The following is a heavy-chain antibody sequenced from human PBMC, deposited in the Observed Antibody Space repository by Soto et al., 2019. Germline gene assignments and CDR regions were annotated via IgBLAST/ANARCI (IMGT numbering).Heavy chain of an antibody. CDR2: IIPIFGTA. V-gene: IGHV1-69*13. J-gene: IGHJ6*02. CDR1: GGTFSSYA. D-gene: IGHD6-13*01. CDR3: AREMAPIAAAGNYYYGMDV. Sequence: SVKVSCKASGGTFSSYAISWVREAPGQGLEWMGGIIPIFGTANYAQKFQGRVTITADESTSTAYMELSSLRSEDTAVYYCAREMAPIAAAGNYYYGMDVWGQGTTVTVSS.